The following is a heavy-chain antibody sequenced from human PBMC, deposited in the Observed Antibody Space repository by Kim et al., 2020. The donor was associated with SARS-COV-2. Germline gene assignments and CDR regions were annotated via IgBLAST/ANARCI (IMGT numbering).Heavy chain of an antibody. D-gene: IGHD3-10*02. J-gene: IGHJ3*02. CDR1: GFTFSDYY. Sequence: GGSLRLSCTASGFTFSDYYMPWIRQAPGKGPEWVSYISGGGTNIYYTDSVEGRFIISRDNAKNSLYLQMNSLRAEDTAMYYCARDGSLYTVFFVGGFDMWGHGTMVTVSS. CDR2: ISGGGTNI. V-gene: IGHV3-11*04. CDR3: ARDGSLYTVFFVGGFDM.